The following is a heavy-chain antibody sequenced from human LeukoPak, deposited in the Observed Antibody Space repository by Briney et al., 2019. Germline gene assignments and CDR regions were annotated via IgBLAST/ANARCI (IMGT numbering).Heavy chain of an antibody. J-gene: IGHJ4*02. Sequence: GRSLRLSCAASGFTFDDYAMNWVRQAPGKGLEWVSSISSDSSYIYYADAVHGRFTVSRDNAKYSLYLQMNSLRAEDTAVYYCVRGSYGAYDYWGQGSLVTVSS. CDR2: ISSDSSYI. V-gene: IGHV3-21*01. CDR3: VRGSYGAYDY. D-gene: IGHD4-17*01. CDR1: GFTFDDYA.